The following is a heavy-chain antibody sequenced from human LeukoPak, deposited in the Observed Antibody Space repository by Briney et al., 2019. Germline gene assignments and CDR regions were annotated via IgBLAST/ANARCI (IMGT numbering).Heavy chain of an antibody. V-gene: IGHV4-59*12. CDR2: IYYSGTT. D-gene: IGHD3-22*01. CDR1: GGSIGTYS. CDR3: AGGGYYHYFHY. Sequence: PSETLSLTCTVSGGSIGTYSWNWIRQPPGKGLEWIGYIYYSGTTNYNPSLKSRVTISVDTSKNQFSLKLSSVTAADTAVYYCAGGGYYHYFHYWGQGTLVTVSS. J-gene: IGHJ4*02.